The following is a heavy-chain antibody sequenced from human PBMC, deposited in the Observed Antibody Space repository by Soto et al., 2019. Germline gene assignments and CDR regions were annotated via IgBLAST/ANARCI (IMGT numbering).Heavy chain of an antibody. CDR2: IKSKTDGGTT. Sequence: GGSLRLSCAASGFTFSNAWMSWVRQAPGKGLEWVCRIKSKTDGGTTDYAAPVKGRFTISRDDSKNTLYLQMNSLKTEDTAVYYCTADQEPDYDILTGDREYFDYWGQGTLVTVSS. V-gene: IGHV3-15*01. CDR1: GFTFSNAW. J-gene: IGHJ4*02. CDR3: TADQEPDYDILTGDREYFDY. D-gene: IGHD3-9*01.